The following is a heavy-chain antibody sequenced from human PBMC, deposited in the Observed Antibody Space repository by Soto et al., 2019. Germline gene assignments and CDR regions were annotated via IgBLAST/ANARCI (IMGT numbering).Heavy chain of an antibody. CDR2: ISYDGSNK. D-gene: IGHD6-13*01. Sequence: QVQLVESGGGVVQPGRSLRLSCAASGFTFSSYAMHWVRQAPGKGLEWVAVISYDGSNKYYADSVKGRFTISRDNSKNTLYLQMNSLRAEDTAVYYCARPEWAAAGFDAFDIWGPRDNGHRLF. V-gene: IGHV3-30-3*01. J-gene: IGHJ3*02. CDR3: ARPEWAAAGFDAFDI. CDR1: GFTFSSYA.